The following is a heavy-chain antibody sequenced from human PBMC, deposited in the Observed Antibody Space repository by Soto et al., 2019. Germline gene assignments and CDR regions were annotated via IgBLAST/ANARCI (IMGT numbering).Heavy chain of an antibody. Sequence: QVQLVQSGAEVKKPGSSVKVSCKASGGTFSSYTISWVRQAPGQGLEWMGRIIPILGIANYAQKFQGRVTITADKSTRTAYMELSSLRSEATAVYYCARAGGYSGYDSLSPFDYWGQGTLVTVSS. V-gene: IGHV1-69*02. CDR2: IIPILGIA. CDR1: GGTFSSYT. CDR3: ARAGGYSGYDSLSPFDY. J-gene: IGHJ4*02. D-gene: IGHD5-12*01.